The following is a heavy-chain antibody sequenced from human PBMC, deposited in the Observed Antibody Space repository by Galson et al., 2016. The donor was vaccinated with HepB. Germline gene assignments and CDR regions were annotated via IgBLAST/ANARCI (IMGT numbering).Heavy chain of an antibody. CDR3: ARAERYCSGGSCYSGKYYYYGMDV. J-gene: IGHJ6*02. V-gene: IGHV4-61*01. CDR2: IYYSGST. CDR1: GGSVSSGSYY. D-gene: IGHD2-15*01. Sequence: ETLSLTCTVSGGSVSSGSYYWSWIRQPPGKGLEWIGYIYYSGSTNYNPSLKSQVTISLDTSKDQFSLKLSSVTAADTAVYYCARAERYCSGGSCYSGKYYYYGMDVWGQGTTVIVSS.